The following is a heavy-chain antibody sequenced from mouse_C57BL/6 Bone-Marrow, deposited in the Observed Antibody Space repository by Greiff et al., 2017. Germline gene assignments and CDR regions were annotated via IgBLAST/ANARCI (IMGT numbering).Heavy chain of an antibody. Sequence: QVQLQQSGPGLVQPSQSLSITCTVSGFSLTSYGVHWVRQSPGKGLEWLGVIWSGGSTDYNAAFISRLSISKDNSKSQVFFKMNSLQADDTAIYYCARKTFYYYGSSYAMDYWGQGTSVTVSS. J-gene: IGHJ4*01. CDR2: IWSGGST. CDR1: GFSLTSYG. CDR3: ARKTFYYYGSSYAMDY. V-gene: IGHV2-2*01. D-gene: IGHD1-1*01.